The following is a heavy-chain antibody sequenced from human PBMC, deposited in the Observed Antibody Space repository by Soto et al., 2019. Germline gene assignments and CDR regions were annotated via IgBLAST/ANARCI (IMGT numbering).Heavy chain of an antibody. CDR2: ISSSSSYI. CDR1: GFTFSSYS. CDR3: VKMEVGASTYYYDSSGYSFDY. J-gene: IGHJ4*02. D-gene: IGHD3-22*01. V-gene: IGHV3-21*01. Sequence: GGSLRLSCAASGFTFSSYSMNWVRQAPGKGLEWVSSISSSSSYIYYADSVKGRFTISRDNAKNSLYLQMNSLRAEDTAVYYCVKMEVGASTYYYDSSGYSFDYWGQGTLVTVSS.